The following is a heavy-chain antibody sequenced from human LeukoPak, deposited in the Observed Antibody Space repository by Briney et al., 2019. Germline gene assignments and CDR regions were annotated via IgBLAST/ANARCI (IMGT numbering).Heavy chain of an antibody. CDR3: ASHKGYYDSSGSPDY. Sequence: ASVKVSCKVSGYTLTELSMHWVRQAPGKGLEWMGGFDPEDGETIYAQKFQGRVTMTEDTSTDTAYMELSSLRSEDTAVYYCASHKGYYDSSGSPDYWGQGTLVTVSS. J-gene: IGHJ4*02. D-gene: IGHD3-22*01. V-gene: IGHV1-24*01. CDR1: GYTLTELS. CDR2: FDPEDGET.